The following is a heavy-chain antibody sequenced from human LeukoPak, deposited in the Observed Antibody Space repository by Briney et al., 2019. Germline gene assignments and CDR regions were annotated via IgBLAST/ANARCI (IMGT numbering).Heavy chain of an antibody. CDR1: GGSFSSYY. CDR2: INHSGST. Sequence: PSETLSLTCAVYGGSFSSYYWSWIRQPPGKGLEWIGEINHSGSTNYNPSLKSRLTISVDTSKNQFSLNTSSVAAADTAVYYCARGGGYASPIGYWGQGALVTVSS. CDR3: ARGGGYASPIGY. J-gene: IGHJ4*02. D-gene: IGHD5-12*01. V-gene: IGHV4-34*01.